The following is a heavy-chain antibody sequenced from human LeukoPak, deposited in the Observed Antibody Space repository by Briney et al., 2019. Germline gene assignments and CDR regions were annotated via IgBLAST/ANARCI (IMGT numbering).Heavy chain of an antibody. CDR2: IYYSGST. Sequence: SETLSLTCTVSGGSISSYYWSWIRQPPGKGLEWIGYIYYSGSTNYNPSLKSRVTISVDTSKNQFSLKLSSVTAADTAVYHCARDVGALNAYYYGMDVWGQGTTVTVSS. V-gene: IGHV4-59*01. CDR3: ARDVGALNAYYYGMDV. CDR1: GGSISSYY. D-gene: IGHD1-26*01. J-gene: IGHJ6*02.